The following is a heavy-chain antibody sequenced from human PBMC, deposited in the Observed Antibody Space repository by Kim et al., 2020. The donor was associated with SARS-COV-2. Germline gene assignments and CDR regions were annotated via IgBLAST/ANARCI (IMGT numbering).Heavy chain of an antibody. CDR3: ARDQVAVAGFFDY. CDR2: ISGSSSTI. Sequence: GGSLRLSCAASGFRFSSYSMDWVRQAPGKGLEWISYISGSSSTIKYADSVKGRFTISRDNAKNSLYLQMNSLRDEDTAVYYCARDQVAVAGFFDYWGQGTLVTVSS. J-gene: IGHJ4*02. CDR1: GFRFSSYS. V-gene: IGHV3-48*02. D-gene: IGHD6-19*01.